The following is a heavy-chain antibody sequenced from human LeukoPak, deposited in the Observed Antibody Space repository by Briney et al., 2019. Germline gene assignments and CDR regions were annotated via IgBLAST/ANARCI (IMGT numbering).Heavy chain of an antibody. CDR3: SKDSPFSGGSSNWFDP. CDR2: ISGSGGST. CDR1: GFTFSSYA. J-gene: IGHJ5*02. D-gene: IGHD2-15*01. Sequence: PGGSLRLSCAASGFTFSSYAMSWVRQAPGKGLEWVSAISGSGGSTYYADSAKGRFTISRDNSKNTLYLQMNSLRAEDTAVYYCSKDSPFSGGSSNWFDPWGQGALVTVSS. V-gene: IGHV3-23*01.